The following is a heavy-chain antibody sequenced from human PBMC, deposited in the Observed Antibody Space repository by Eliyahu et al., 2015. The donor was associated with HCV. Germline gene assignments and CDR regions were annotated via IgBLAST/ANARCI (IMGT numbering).Heavy chain of an antibody. V-gene: IGHV4-34*01. CDR3: ARVIAARFHGSSYYYYYYGMDV. J-gene: IGHJ6*02. CDR1: GXXFSXYY. Sequence: QVQLQQWGAGLLKPSETLSLTCAVYGXXFSXYYWXXIRQPPGKGLEWIGEINHSGSTNYNPSLKSRVTISVDTSKNQFSLKLSSVTAADTAVYYCARVIAARFHGSSYYYYYYGMDVWGQGTTVTVSS. CDR2: INHSGST. D-gene: IGHD6-6*01.